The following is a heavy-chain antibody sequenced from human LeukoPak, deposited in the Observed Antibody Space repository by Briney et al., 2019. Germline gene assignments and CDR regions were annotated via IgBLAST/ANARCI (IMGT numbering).Heavy chain of an antibody. D-gene: IGHD3-10*01. J-gene: IGHJ1*01. CDR1: GYTFTSYA. V-gene: IGHV1-3*01. CDR3: ARDSLPTYYYGSGSYYGYFQH. CDR2: INAGNGNT. Sequence: GASVKVSCKASGYTFTSYAMHWVRQAPGQRLEWMGWINAGNGNTKYSQKFQGRVTITRDTSASTAYMELSSLRSEDTAVYYCARDSLPTYYYGSGSYYGYFQHWGRGTLVTVSS.